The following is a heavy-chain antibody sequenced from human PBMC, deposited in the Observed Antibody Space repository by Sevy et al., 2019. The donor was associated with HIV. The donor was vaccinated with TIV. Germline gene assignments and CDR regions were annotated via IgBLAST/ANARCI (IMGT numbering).Heavy chain of an antibody. J-gene: IGHJ5*02. CDR2: ISSSGSYI. D-gene: IGHD3-22*01. CDR1: GFTFSSYD. V-gene: IGHV3-48*03. CDR3: ARNGGAYDTGFDH. Sequence: GGSLRLSCAGSGFTFSSYDMNWVRQAPGKGLEWISKISSSGSYIYYADSVKGRFTIARDNAKNSLNLQMNSLRAEDTALYYCARNGGAYDTGFDHWGQGTLVTVSS.